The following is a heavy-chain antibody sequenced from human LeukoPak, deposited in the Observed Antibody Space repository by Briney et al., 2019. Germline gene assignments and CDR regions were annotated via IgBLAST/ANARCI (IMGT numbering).Heavy chain of an antibody. CDR1: GGSISSYY. D-gene: IGHD3-10*01. CDR3: ARGGWIGELLIDY. CDR2: IYCSGST. Sequence: SETLSLTCTVSGGSISSYYWSWIRQPPGKGLEWIGFIYCSGSTNYNPSLKSRVTISVDTSKNQFSLKLSSVTAADTAVYYCARGGWIGELLIDYWGQGTLVTVSS. V-gene: IGHV4-59*01. J-gene: IGHJ4*02.